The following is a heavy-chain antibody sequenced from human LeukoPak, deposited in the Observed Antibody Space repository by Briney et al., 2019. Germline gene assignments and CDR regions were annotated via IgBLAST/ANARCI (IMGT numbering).Heavy chain of an antibody. Sequence: SQTLSLTGTVPGGSISSSSYYWRWIRQPPGKRLEWIGSIFYSGSTYYNPSLQSRVTISVDTSKSQFSLKVRSVTAADTAVYYCARAGNNWSFDYWGQGTLVTVSS. CDR1: GGSISSSSYY. D-gene: IGHD1-1*01. CDR3: ARAGNNWSFDY. V-gene: IGHV4-39*07. J-gene: IGHJ4*02. CDR2: IFYSGST.